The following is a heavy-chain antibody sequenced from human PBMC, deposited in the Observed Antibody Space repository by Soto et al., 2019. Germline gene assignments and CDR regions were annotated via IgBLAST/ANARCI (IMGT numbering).Heavy chain of an antibody. CDR3: ARGNYGMDV. V-gene: IGHV3-7*05. CDR1: GFTFSSPW. Sequence: GGSLRLSCEASGFTFSSPWMTWVHQAPGKGLEWVANMNRDGTEKNYVDSGKGRFTISRDNAKNSLYLQMNSLRAEDTAVYYCARGNYGMDVWGRGTTVTVSS. CDR2: MNRDGTEK. J-gene: IGHJ6*02.